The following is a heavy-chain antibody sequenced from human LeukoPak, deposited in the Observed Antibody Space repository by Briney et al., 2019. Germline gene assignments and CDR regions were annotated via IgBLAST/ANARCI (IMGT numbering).Heavy chain of an antibody. CDR3: ARASWSDYYDSSGYYDY. Sequence: VKVSCKASGGTFSSYAISWVRQAPGQGLEWMGGIIPIFGTANYAQRFQGRVTITTDESTSTAYMELSSLRSEDTAVYYCARASWSDYYDSSGYYDYWGQGTLVTVSS. CDR2: IIPIFGTA. J-gene: IGHJ4*02. D-gene: IGHD3-22*01. CDR1: GGTFSSYA. V-gene: IGHV1-69*13.